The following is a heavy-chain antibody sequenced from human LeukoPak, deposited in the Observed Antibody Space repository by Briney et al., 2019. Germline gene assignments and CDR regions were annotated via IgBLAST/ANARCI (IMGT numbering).Heavy chain of an antibody. Sequence: GGSLRLSCAASGFTFSDYYMSWIRQAPGKGLEWVSYISSSGSTIYYADSVKGRFTISRDNAKNSLYLQMNSLRAEDTAVYYCAREEYYYDSSGYPRAFDIWGQGTMVTVSS. CDR2: ISSSGSTI. CDR1: GFTFSDYY. V-gene: IGHV3-11*04. D-gene: IGHD3-22*01. CDR3: AREEYYYDSSGYPRAFDI. J-gene: IGHJ3*02.